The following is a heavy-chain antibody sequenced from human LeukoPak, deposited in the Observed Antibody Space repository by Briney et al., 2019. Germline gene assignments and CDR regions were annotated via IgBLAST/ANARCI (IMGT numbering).Heavy chain of an antibody. D-gene: IGHD3-22*01. V-gene: IGHV3-23*01. Sequence: GGSLRLSCAASGFTFSSYAMSWVRQAPGKGLEWVSAISGSGGSTYYADSVKGRFTISRDNSKNTLYLQMNSLRAEDTAVYYYAKVFMYYYDSSGPNWFDPWGQGTLVTVSS. CDR1: GFTFSSYA. CDR3: AKVFMYYYDSSGPNWFDP. J-gene: IGHJ5*02. CDR2: ISGSGGST.